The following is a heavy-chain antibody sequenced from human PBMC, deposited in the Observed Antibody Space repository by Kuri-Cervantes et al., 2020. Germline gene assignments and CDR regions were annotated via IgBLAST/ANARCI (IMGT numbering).Heavy chain of an antibody. CDR2: IIPIFGTA. CDR3: ARRDYGDYSLYAFDI. CDR1: GYTFTSYA. V-gene: IGHV1-69*13. D-gene: IGHD4-17*01. Sequence: SVKVSCKASGYTFTSYAIGWVRQAPGQGLEWMGGIIPIFGTANYAQKFQGRVTITADESTSTAYMELSSLRSEDTAVYYCARRDYGDYSLYAFDIWGQGTMVTVSS. J-gene: IGHJ3*02.